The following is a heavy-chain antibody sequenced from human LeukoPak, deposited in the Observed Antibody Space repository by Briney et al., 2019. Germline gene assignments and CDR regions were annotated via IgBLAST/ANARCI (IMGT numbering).Heavy chain of an antibody. D-gene: IGHD6-13*01. CDR3: AKAREAGAAGTTRYYFDY. Sequence: GGSLRLSCAASGFTFSSYAMSWVRQAPGKGLEWVSAISGSGGSTYHADSVKGRFTISRDNSKNTLYLQMNSLRAEDTAVYYCAKAREAGAAGTTRYYFDYWGQGTLVTVSS. CDR2: ISGSGGST. CDR1: GFTFSSYA. V-gene: IGHV3-23*01. J-gene: IGHJ4*02.